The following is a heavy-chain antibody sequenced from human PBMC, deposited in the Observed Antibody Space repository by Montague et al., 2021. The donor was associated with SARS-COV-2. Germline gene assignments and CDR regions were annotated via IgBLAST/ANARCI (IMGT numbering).Heavy chain of an antibody. CDR3: ARQVGGGLWYFDL. Sequence: SETLSLTCTVSGGSISSGDYFWGWIRQPPLKGLEWLGNISYRGRPHSNRSVTSRVTLSVDTSNNPLSLRLSSVTAADTAVYYCARQVGGGLWYFDLWGRGTLVTVSS. CDR2: ISYRGRP. CDR1: GGSISSGDYF. D-gene: IGHD1-26*01. V-gene: IGHV4-39*01. J-gene: IGHJ2*01.